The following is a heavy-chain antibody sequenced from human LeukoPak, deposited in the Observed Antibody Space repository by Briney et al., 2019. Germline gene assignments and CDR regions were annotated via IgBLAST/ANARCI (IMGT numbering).Heavy chain of an antibody. Sequence: PSETLSLTCTVSGGSISSSSYYWGWIRQPPGKGLEWIGSIYYSGSTYYNPSLKSRVTISVDTSKNQFSLKLSSVTAADTAVYYCARVYSPTTVTTDYWGQGTLVTVSS. CDR1: GGSISSSSYY. V-gene: IGHV4-39*07. D-gene: IGHD4-17*01. J-gene: IGHJ4*02. CDR2: IYYSGST. CDR3: ARVYSPTTVTTDY.